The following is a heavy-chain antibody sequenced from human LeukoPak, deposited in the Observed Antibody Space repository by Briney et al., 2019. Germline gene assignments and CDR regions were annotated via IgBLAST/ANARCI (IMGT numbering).Heavy chain of an antibody. Sequence: PSETLSLTCTVSDGSVSPYYWSWVRQPPGKGLEWIGNIYYSGSTDSNPSLKSRVTFSVDTSKNQFSLKLSSVTAADTAVYYCARAGLVPAYGMDVWGQGTTVTVSS. D-gene: IGHD2-2*01. CDR1: DGSVSPYY. CDR2: IYYSGST. CDR3: ARAGLVPAYGMDV. V-gene: IGHV4-59*02. J-gene: IGHJ6*02.